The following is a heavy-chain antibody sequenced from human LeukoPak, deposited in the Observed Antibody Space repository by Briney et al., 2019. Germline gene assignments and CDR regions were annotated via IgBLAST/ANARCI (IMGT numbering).Heavy chain of an antibody. Sequence: PSETLSLTCTVSGDSIGSGSYYWSWIRQPAGKGLEWIGRIYTSGKTDYNPSLKSRVTISVDTSKNQFSLKLNSVTAADTAMYYCARGYSNYALDYWGQGTLVTVSS. D-gene: IGHD4-11*01. J-gene: IGHJ4*02. V-gene: IGHV4-61*02. CDR3: ARGYSNYALDY. CDR1: GDSIGSGSYY. CDR2: IYTSGKT.